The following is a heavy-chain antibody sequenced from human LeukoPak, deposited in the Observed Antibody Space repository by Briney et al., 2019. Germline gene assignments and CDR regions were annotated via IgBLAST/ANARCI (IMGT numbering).Heavy chain of an antibody. Sequence: SETLSLTCTVSGGSISSYYWSWIRQPPGKGLEWIGYIYYSGSTNYNPSLKSRVTISVDTSKNQFSLKLSSVTAADTAVYYCARLYGAMIVDYWGQGTLVTVSS. CDR1: GGSISSYY. D-gene: IGHD3-22*01. CDR2: IYYSGST. V-gene: IGHV4-59*08. CDR3: ARLYGAMIVDY. J-gene: IGHJ4*02.